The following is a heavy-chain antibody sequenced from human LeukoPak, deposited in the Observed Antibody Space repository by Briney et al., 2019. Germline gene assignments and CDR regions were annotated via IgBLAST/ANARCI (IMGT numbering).Heavy chain of an antibody. CDR2: INHSGST. J-gene: IGHJ4*02. V-gene: IGHV4-34*01. CDR3: ARQKHFDY. Sequence: SETLSLTCAVYGGSFSGYYWSWIRQPPGKGLEWIGEINHSGSTNYNPSLKSRVTISVDTSKNQFSLKLSSVTAADTAVHYCARQKHFDYWGQGTLVTVSS. CDR1: GGSFSGYY.